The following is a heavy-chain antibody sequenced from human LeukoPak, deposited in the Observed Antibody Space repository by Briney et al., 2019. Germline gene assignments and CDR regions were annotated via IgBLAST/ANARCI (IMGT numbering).Heavy chain of an antibody. J-gene: IGHJ4*02. CDR3: ARRAGAYSHPYDY. CDR1: GFTFSSYA. V-gene: IGHV3-23*01. D-gene: IGHD4/OR15-4a*01. CDR2: ISGSGGST. Sequence: GGSLRLSCAASGFTFSSYAMSWVRQAPGKGLEWVSAISGSGGSTYYADSVKGRFTISRDNSKNTLYLQMNSLRAGDTAVYYCARRAGAYSHPYDYWGQGTLVTVSS.